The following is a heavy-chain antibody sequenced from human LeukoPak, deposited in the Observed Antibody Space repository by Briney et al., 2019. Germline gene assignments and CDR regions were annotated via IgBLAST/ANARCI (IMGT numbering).Heavy chain of an antibody. V-gene: IGHV1-69*01. CDR2: IIPIFGTA. D-gene: IGHD2-2*01. Sequence: SVKVSCKASGGTFSSYAISWVRQAPGQGLEWMGGIIPIFGTANYAQKFQGRVTITADESTSTAYMELSSLRSEDTAVYYCASTIVVVPAAMDYYYYYMDVWGKGTTVTVSS. J-gene: IGHJ6*03. CDR1: GGTFSSYA. CDR3: ASTIVVVPAAMDYYYYYMDV.